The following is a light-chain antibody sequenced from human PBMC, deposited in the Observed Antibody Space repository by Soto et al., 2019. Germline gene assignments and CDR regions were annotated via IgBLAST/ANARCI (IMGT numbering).Light chain of an antibody. CDR1: NSNIGSNT. J-gene: IGLJ2*01. CDR2: SNN. V-gene: IGLV1-44*01. CDR3: AAWDDSLNGPV. Sequence: QSVLTQPPSASRTPGQRVTISCSGSNSNIGSNTVNWYQQLPGTAPKLLIYSNNQRPSGVPDRFSASKSGTSASLAITGLQSEDEADYYCAAWDDSLNGPVFGGGTKLTVL.